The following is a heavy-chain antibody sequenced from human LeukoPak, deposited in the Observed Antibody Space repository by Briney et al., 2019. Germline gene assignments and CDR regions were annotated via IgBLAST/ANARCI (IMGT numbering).Heavy chain of an antibody. Sequence: GGSLRLSCTASGFTFSSYGMHWVRQAPGKGLEWVAIIQYDGSNKHYVDSVQGRFTISRDNSKNTLYLQMNSLRAEDTAVYYCAKERYSSSSLFAITPFDYWGQGTLVTVSS. D-gene: IGHD6-13*01. CDR1: GFTFSSYG. J-gene: IGHJ4*02. CDR2: IQYDGSNK. V-gene: IGHV3-30*02. CDR3: AKERYSSSSLFAITPFDY.